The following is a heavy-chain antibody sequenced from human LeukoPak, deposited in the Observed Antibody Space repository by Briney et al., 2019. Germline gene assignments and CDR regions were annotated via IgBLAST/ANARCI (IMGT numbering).Heavy chain of an antibody. CDR3: AIQWLAKRSYYFDY. Sequence: ASVKVSCKASGYTFTKYGITWVRQAPGQGLEWMGWISTDNSNRNYAQKLQGRGTMTTDTSTSTAYMELRSLIADDTAVYYCAIQWLAKRSYYFDYWGQGTLVTVSS. V-gene: IGHV1-18*01. D-gene: IGHD6-19*01. CDR2: ISTDNSNR. CDR1: GYTFTKYG. J-gene: IGHJ4*02.